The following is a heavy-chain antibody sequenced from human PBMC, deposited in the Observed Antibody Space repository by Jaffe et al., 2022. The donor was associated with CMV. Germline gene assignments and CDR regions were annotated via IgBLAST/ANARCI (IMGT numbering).Heavy chain of an antibody. Sequence: QVQLQESGPGLVKPSGTLSLTCAVSGGSISSSNWWSWVRQPPGKGLEWIGEIYHSGSTNYNPSLKSRVTISVDKSKNQFSLKLSSVTAADTAVYYCHLGAYDYVWGSYRLDRWTDGYWGQGTLVTVSS. D-gene: IGHD3-16*02. CDR3: HLGAYDYVWGSYRLDRWTDGY. V-gene: IGHV4-4*02. J-gene: IGHJ4*02. CDR2: IYHSGST. CDR1: GGSISSSNW.